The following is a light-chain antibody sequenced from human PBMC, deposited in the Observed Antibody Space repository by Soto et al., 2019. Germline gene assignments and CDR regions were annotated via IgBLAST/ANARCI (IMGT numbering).Light chain of an antibody. Sequence: QSALAQPPSASGSPGQSVTISCTGTSSDVGGYNYVSWYQQRPGKAPKLLIFEVTKRSSGVPGRFSGSKSGNTASLTVSGLQADDEADYYCSSYAGSNNYVVFGGGTQLTVL. J-gene: IGLJ7*01. CDR1: SSDVGGYNY. V-gene: IGLV2-8*01. CDR2: EVT. CDR3: SSYAGSNNYVV.